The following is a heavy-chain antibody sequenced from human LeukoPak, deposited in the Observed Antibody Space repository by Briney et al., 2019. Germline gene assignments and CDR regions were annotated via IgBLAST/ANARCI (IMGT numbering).Heavy chain of an antibody. J-gene: IGHJ4*02. CDR3: TKRGTGGSGSHMDS. CDR1: GLIFRDYA. Sequence: GGSQRLSCVASGLIFRDYAMNWVRRAPGKGLEWVATISGRTDATYYGDSVKGRFTISRHNSENTLYLQMDSLRVEDTALYYCTKRGTGGSGSHMDSWGQGILVTVSS. D-gene: IGHD3-10*01. V-gene: IGHV3-23*01. CDR2: ISGRTDAT.